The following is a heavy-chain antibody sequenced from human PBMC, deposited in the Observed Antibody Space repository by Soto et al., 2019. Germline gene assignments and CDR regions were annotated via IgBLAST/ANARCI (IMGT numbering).Heavy chain of an antibody. CDR1: GGTFNTFA. CDR3: ARAAKRYFDS. CDR2: IIPILVPA. J-gene: IGHJ4*02. Sequence: QVQLVQSGAEVKKAGSSVKVSCNVSGGTFNTFAISWLRQAPGQGLEWMGGIIPILVPAFYAQKFQGRVTITADKSTNAAYLELSSLRSEDTAVYYCARAAKRYFDSWGQGTLVTVSS. V-gene: IGHV1-69*06.